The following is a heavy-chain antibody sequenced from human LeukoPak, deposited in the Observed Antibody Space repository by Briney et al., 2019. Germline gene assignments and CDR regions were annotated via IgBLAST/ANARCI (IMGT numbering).Heavy chain of an antibody. CDR1: GGSISSYY. V-gene: IGHV4-59*08. D-gene: IGHD1-7*01. J-gene: IGHJ6*03. Sequence: PSETLSLTCTVSGGSISSYYWSWIRQPPGKGLEWIGYIYYSGGTNYNPSLKSRVTISVDTSKNQFSLKLSSVTAADTAVYYCARGYNWNYYNNYYYYMDVWGKGTTVTVSS. CDR3: ARGYNWNYYNNYYYYMDV. CDR2: IYYSGGT.